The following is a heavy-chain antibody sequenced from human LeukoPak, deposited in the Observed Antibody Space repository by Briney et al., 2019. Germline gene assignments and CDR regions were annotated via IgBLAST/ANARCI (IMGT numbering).Heavy chain of an antibody. V-gene: IGHV3-23*01. Sequence: GGSLRLSCAASGFTFSSYAMSWVRQAPGKGLEWVSSISGSGGSTYYADSVKGRFTISRDNSKSTLYLQMNSLRAGDTALYYCAKAGYINYYAYYHMDVWGKGTTVTVSS. J-gene: IGHJ6*03. D-gene: IGHD3-9*01. CDR1: GFTFSSYA. CDR2: ISGSGGST. CDR3: AKAGYINYYAYYHMDV.